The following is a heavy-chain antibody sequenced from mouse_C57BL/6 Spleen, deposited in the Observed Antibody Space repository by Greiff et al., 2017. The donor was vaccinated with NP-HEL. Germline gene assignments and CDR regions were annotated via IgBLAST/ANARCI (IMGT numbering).Heavy chain of an antibody. D-gene: IGHD3-2*02. CDR1: GFTFSSYG. CDR3: ARHEGDSSGPFAY. Sequence: EVKVVESGGDLVKPGGSLKLSCAASGFTFSSYGMSWVRQTPDKRLEWVATISSGGSYTYYPDSVKGRFTISRDNAKNTLYLQMSSLKSEDTAMYYCARHEGDSSGPFAYWGQGTLVTVSA. CDR2: ISSGGSYT. J-gene: IGHJ3*01. V-gene: IGHV5-6*01.